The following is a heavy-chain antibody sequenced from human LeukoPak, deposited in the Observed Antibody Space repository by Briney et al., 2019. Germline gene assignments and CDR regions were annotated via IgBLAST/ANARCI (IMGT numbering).Heavy chain of an antibody. CDR1: GLTFSYAW. Sequence: RTGGSLRLSCAASGLTFSYAWVSWIRQPPGKGLEWIGEINHSGSTNYNPSLKSRVTISVDTSKNQFSLKLSSVTAADTAVYYCARGQWFGELLQWGQGTLVTVSS. J-gene: IGHJ4*02. V-gene: IGHV4-34*01. CDR3: ARGQWFGELLQ. D-gene: IGHD3-10*01. CDR2: INHSGST.